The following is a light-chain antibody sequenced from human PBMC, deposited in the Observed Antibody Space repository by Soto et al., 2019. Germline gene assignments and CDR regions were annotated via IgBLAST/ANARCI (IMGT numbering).Light chain of an antibody. V-gene: IGKV1-8*01. CDR1: QGISSY. CDR3: QQYYSYPTLT. CDR2: AAS. J-gene: IGKJ4*01. Sequence: IQMTQSPSSLSASVGDRVTITCRASQGISSYLAWYQQKPGKAPKLLIYAASTLQSGVPSRFSGSGSGTDFTLTISCLQSEDFATYYCQQYYSYPTLTFGGGTKVDIK.